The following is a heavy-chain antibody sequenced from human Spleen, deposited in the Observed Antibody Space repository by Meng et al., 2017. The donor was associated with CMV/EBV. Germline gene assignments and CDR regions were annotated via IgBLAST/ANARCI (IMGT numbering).Heavy chain of an antibody. Sequence: GESLKISCAASGFIFSNAWMSWVRQAPGKGLEWGGRIKSKYVGGTTDYAAPVKGRFTISRDDSKNTLYLQMNGQTTGDTAVYYCTTVRGYYDLGNWGQGTLVTVSS. J-gene: IGHJ4*02. V-gene: IGHV3-15*01. CDR3: TTVRGYYDLGN. CDR2: IKSKYVGGTT. D-gene: IGHD3/OR15-3a*01. CDR1: GFIFSNAW.